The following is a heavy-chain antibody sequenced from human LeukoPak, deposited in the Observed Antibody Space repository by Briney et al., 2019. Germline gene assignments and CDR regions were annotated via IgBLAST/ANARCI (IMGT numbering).Heavy chain of an antibody. Sequence: ASVKVSCKASGYTFTSYYMHWVRQAPGQGLEWMGIINPSGGSASYAQKFQGRVTMTRDTSTSTVYVELSSLRSEDTAVYYCARDPSYGYFDYWGQGTLVTVSS. CDR1: GYTFTSYY. CDR2: INPSGGSA. D-gene: IGHD5-18*01. J-gene: IGHJ4*03. V-gene: IGHV1-46*01. CDR3: ARDPSYGYFDY.